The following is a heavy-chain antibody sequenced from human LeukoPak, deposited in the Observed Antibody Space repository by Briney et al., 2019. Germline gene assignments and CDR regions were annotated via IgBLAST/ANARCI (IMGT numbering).Heavy chain of an antibody. CDR2: ISYDGSNK. D-gene: IGHD2-2*01. Sequence: GGSLRLSCAASGFTFSSYAMHWVRQAPGKGLEWVAVISYDGSNKYYADSVKGRFTISRDNSKNTLYLQMNSLRAEDTAVYYCASLGGVVPAAGEYNWFDPWGQGTLVTVSS. J-gene: IGHJ5*02. CDR1: GFTFSSYA. CDR3: ASLGGVVPAAGEYNWFDP. V-gene: IGHV3-30*01.